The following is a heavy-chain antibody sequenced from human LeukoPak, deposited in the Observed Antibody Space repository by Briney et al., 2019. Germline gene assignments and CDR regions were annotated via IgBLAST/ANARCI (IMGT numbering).Heavy chain of an antibody. D-gene: IGHD3-9*01. J-gene: IGHJ4*02. V-gene: IGHV1-2*02. Sequence: ASVKVSCKASGYTFNGYYMHWVRQAPGQGLEWMGWINPNSGGTNYAQKFQGRVTMTRDTSISTAYMELSRLRSDDTAVYYCARGARVTILRLGSDSDYWGQGTLVTVSS. CDR3: ARGARVTILRLGSDSDY. CDR2: INPNSGGT. CDR1: GYTFNGYY.